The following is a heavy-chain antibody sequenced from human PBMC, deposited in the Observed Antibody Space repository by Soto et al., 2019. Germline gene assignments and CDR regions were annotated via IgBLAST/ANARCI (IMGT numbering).Heavy chain of an antibody. D-gene: IGHD1-26*01. J-gene: IGHJ4*02. CDR2: IIPIFGTA. Sequence: QVQLVQSGAEVKKPGSSVKVSCKASGGTFSSYAISWVRQAPGQGLEWMGGIIPIFGTANYEQNFQGRVTISADAYTSTAYMELSSRRSEDTAVYYCARESYRERGPRLFDYWGQGTLVTVSS. CDR3: ARESYRERGPRLFDY. V-gene: IGHV1-69*01. CDR1: GGTFSSYA.